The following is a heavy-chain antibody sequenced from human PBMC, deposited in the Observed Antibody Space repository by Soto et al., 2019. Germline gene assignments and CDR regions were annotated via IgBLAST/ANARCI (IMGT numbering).Heavy chain of an antibody. CDR1: GGSISSYF. J-gene: IGHJ4*02. Sequence: NPSETLSLTCTVSGGSISSYFYIWVRQPPGKGLEWIGSVYYTGTTDYNPSLKSRVTISVDTSKTQFSLNPRSVTAADTAVYYCARDLAAVPRAFDYWGRGTLVTVSS. D-gene: IGHD6-13*01. CDR3: ARDLAAVPRAFDY. CDR2: VYYTGTT. V-gene: IGHV4-59*01.